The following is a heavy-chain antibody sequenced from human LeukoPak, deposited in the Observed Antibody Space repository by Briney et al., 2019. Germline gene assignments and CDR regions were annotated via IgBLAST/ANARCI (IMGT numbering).Heavy chain of an antibody. Sequence: GGSLRLSCAASGFTFSSYSMNWVRQAPGKGLEWVSYISSSSSTIYYADSVKGRFTISRDNAKNSLYLQINSLRDEDTAVYYCARDAITMIVGYFDYWGQGTLVTVSS. V-gene: IGHV3-48*02. D-gene: IGHD3-22*01. J-gene: IGHJ4*02. CDR2: ISSSSSTI. CDR3: ARDAITMIVGYFDY. CDR1: GFTFSSYS.